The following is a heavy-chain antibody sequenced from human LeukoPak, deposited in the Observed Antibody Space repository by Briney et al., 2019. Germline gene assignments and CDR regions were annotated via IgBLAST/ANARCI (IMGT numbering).Heavy chain of an antibody. CDR2: IYTSGST. CDR1: GGSISSGSYY. CDR3: ARGGSGWDAFDI. Sequence: NPSQTLSFTCTVSGGSISSGSYYWSWIRQPAGKGLEWIGRIYTSGSTNYNPSLKSRVTISVDTSKNQFSLKLSSVTAADTAVYYCARGGSGWDAFDIWGQGTMVTVSS. D-gene: IGHD6-19*01. V-gene: IGHV4-61*02. J-gene: IGHJ3*02.